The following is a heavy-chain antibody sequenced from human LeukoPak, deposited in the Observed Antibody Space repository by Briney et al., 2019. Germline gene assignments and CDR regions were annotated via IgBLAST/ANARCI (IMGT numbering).Heavy chain of an antibody. Sequence: PGGSLRLSCEVSGFTISDHGMHWVRQAPGKGLEWVAMISHDGSVEYYLDSVKGRLTISRDDSKNTLYLQMNSLTTEDTAIYYCAKDWGASGWYNWFDPWGQGTQVTVSS. D-gene: IGHD6-19*01. CDR1: GFTISDHG. J-gene: IGHJ5*02. V-gene: IGHV3-30*18. CDR3: AKDWGASGWYNWFDP. CDR2: ISHDGSVE.